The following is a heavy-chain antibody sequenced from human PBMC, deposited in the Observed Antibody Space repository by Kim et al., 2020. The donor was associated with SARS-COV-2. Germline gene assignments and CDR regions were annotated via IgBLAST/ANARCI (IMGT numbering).Heavy chain of an antibody. J-gene: IGHJ6*03. Sequence: GGSLRLSCAASGFTFDDYAMHWVRQAPGKGLEWVSGISWNSGSIGYADSVKGRFTISRDNAKNSLYLQMNSLRAEDTALYYCAKANNYYYYYMDVWGKGTTVTVSS. CDR2: ISWNSGSI. V-gene: IGHV3-9*01. CDR1: GFTFDDYA. CDR3: AKANNYYYYYMDV.